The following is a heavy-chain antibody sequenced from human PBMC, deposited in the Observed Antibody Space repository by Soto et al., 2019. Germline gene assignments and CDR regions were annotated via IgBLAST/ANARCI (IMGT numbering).Heavy chain of an antibody. CDR1: GGSISSGGYS. V-gene: IGHV4-30-2*01. D-gene: IGHD2-8*02. CDR3: ARARIVLGWFDP. J-gene: IGHJ5*02. CDR2: IYHSGST. Sequence: QLQLHESGSGLVKPSQTLSLTCAVSGGSISSGGYSWSWIRQPPGKGLEWIGYIYHSGSTYYNPSLKSRVTISVDRSKDQFSLKLSSVTAADTAVYYCARARIVLGWFDPWGQGTLVTVSS.